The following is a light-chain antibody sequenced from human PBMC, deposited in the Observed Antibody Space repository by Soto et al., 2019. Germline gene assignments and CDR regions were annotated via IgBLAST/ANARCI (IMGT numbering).Light chain of an antibody. CDR2: WAS. CDR1: QSVLYSSTNKNY. Sequence: DIVMTESPDSLAVSLGERATINCKSSQSVLYSSTNKNYLAWYQQKPGQPPKLLIYWASTRESGVPERFSGSGSGTTFSLTISGLQAEDVAVYYCQQYHTTRQTFGQGTKVEIK. V-gene: IGKV4-1*01. J-gene: IGKJ1*01. CDR3: QQYHTTRQT.